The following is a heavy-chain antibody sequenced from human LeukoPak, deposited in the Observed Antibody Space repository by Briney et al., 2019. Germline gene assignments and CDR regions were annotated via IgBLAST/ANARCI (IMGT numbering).Heavy chain of an antibody. Sequence: GESLKISCKGSGYRFTSYWIGWVRQMPGKGLEWMGIIYPGDSDTRYSPSFQGQVTISADKSISTAYLQWNSLKASDTAMYYCARQPLRSGYEIMYYFDYWGQGTLVTVSS. CDR1: GYRFTSYW. J-gene: IGHJ4*02. CDR3: ARQPLRSGYEIMYYFDY. CDR2: IYPGDSDT. D-gene: IGHD5-12*01. V-gene: IGHV5-51*01.